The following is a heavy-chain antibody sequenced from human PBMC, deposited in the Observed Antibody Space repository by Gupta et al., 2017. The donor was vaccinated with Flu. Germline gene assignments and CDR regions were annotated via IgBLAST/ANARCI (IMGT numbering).Heavy chain of an antibody. CDR2: ISYDGSNK. CDR1: GFTFSSYG. V-gene: IGHV3-30*18. Sequence: QVQLVESGGGVVQPGRSLRLSCAASGFTFSSYGMHWVRQAPGKGLEWVAVISYDGSNKYYADSVKGRFTISRDNSKNTLYLQMNSLRAEDTAVYYCAKAGSSAAAGYWGQGTLVTVSS. D-gene: IGHD6-13*01. CDR3: AKAGSSAAAGY. J-gene: IGHJ4*02.